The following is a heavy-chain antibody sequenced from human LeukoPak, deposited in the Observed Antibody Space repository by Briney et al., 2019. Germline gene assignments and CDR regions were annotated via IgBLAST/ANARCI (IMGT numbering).Heavy chain of an antibody. CDR3: ARTRYYYNSRNYGAPYYFDY. D-gene: IGHD3-10*01. J-gene: IGHJ4*02. Sequence: PSQTLSLTCTVSGGSIISCSYYWSWIRQPPGKGLEWIGNIYYSGSTYYNPSLKSRVTISVDTSKNQFSLKLSSVTAADTAVYYCARTRYYYNSRNYGAPYYFDYWGQGTLVTVSS. CDR2: IYYSGST. V-gene: IGHV4-39*01. CDR1: GGSIISCSYY.